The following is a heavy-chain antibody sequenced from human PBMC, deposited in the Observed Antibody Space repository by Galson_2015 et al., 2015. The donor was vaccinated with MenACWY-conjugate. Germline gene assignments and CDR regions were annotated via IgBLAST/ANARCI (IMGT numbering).Heavy chain of an antibody. CDR3: ARLKGVFCSGGSCPVGGWFDP. V-gene: IGHV5-51*01. Sequence: QSGAEVKKPGESLKISCKGSGYSFTSYWIGWVRQMPGKGLEWMGIIYPGDSDTRYSPSFQGQVTISADKSISTAYLQWSSLKASDTAMYYCARLKGVFCSGGSCPVGGWFDPWGQGTLVTVSS. CDR2: IYPGDSDT. CDR1: GYSFTSYW. D-gene: IGHD2-15*01. J-gene: IGHJ5*02.